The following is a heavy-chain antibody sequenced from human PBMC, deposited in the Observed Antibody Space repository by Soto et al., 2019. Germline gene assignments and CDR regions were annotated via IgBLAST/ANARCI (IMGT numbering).Heavy chain of an antibody. CDR3: ASGGWGSSWYEGGSRIDY. V-gene: IGHV3-13*01. CDR1: GFTFSNYE. CDR2: IRAAGDT. J-gene: IGHJ4*02. Sequence: EVQLVESGGGLVQPGGSLRLSCAASGFTFSNYEMHWFRQVRGKGLEWVSAIRAAGDTYYPDAVRGLFTIARGNAKNSLYLQMNSLRAEDTAVYYCASGGWGSSWYEGGSRIDYWGQGALGTVSS. D-gene: IGHD6-13*01.